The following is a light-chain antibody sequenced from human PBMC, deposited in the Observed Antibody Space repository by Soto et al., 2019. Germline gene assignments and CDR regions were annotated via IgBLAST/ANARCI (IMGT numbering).Light chain of an antibody. J-gene: IGKJ2*01. V-gene: IGKV3-11*01. Sequence: EIVLTQSPATLSLSPGERATLSCRASQTVSNSLSWYQQKPGQAPRRLMYDASNRATGIPARFSGSGSGTDFTLPISSLEPEDFAVYYCQQRSNLPLYTFGQGTKLEIK. CDR3: QQRSNLPLYT. CDR1: QTVSNS. CDR2: DAS.